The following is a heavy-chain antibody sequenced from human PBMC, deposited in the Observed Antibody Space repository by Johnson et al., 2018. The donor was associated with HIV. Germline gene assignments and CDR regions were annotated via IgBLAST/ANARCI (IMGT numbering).Heavy chain of an antibody. CDR1: GFTFSSYG. CDR2: IRYDGSNK. Sequence: QMLLVESGGGVVQPGGSLRLSCAASGFTFSSYGMHWVRQAPGKGLEWVAFIRYDGSNKYYADSVKGRFTISRDNAKNSLYLQRNGLRAEDTAVYYCARNEYSTYGGRDAFDIWGQGTMVTVPS. CDR3: ARNEYSTYGGRDAFDI. D-gene: IGHD4-11*01. J-gene: IGHJ3*02. V-gene: IGHV3-30*02.